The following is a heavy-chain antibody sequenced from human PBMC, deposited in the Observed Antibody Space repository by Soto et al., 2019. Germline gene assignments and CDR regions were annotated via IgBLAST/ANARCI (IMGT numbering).Heavy chain of an antibody. Sequence: ASVKVSCKASGYTFTSYAMHWVRQAPGQRLEWMGWINAGNGNTKYSQKFQGRVTITGDTSASTAYMELSSLRSEDTAVYYCARDEYYDILTGYYTLDYWGQGTLVTVSS. CDR3: ARDEYYDILTGYYTLDY. J-gene: IGHJ4*02. CDR1: GYTFTSYA. D-gene: IGHD3-9*01. V-gene: IGHV1-3*01. CDR2: INAGNGNT.